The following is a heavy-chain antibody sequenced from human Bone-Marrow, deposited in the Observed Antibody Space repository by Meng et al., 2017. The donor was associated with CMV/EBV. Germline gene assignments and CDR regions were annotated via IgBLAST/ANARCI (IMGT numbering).Heavy chain of an antibody. J-gene: IGHJ4*02. CDR1: GGFFSGYY. Sequence: GSLRLSCADYGGFFSGYYWCWLRQPPGKGLEWIGEINHSGSTNYNPSLKSRVTISVDTSKNQFPLKLSSVTAAGTAVYYCARAPIGCSERPFDYWGQGTLVTVSS. V-gene: IGHV4-34*01. D-gene: IGHD1-26*01. CDR2: INHSGST. CDR3: ARAPIGCSERPFDY.